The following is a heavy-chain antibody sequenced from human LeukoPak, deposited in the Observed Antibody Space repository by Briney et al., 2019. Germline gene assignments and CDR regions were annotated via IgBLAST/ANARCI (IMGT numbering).Heavy chain of an antibody. V-gene: IGHV4-61*02. D-gene: IGHD1-26*01. CDR2: IYTSGST. CDR3: ARAEGELLIDY. CDR1: GGSISSGSYY. J-gene: IGHJ4*02. Sequence: PSETLSLTCTVSGGSISSGSYYWSWIRQPAGKGLEWIGRIYTSGSTNYNPSLKSRVTISVDTSKNQFSLKLSSVTAADTAVYYCARAEGELLIDYWGQGTLVTVSS.